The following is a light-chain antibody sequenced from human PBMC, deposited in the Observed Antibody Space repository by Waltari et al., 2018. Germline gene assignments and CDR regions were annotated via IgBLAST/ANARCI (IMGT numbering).Light chain of an antibody. V-gene: IGKV4-1*01. CDR1: QSLLYSSTNKNY. CDR3: QQYLDTLGEPT. J-gene: IGKJ2*01. CDR2: WAS. Sequence: DIVMTQSPDSLAVSLGERATINCKSSQSLLYSSTNKNYLAWYQQKPGQSPKLLISWASTRQSGVPDRFRGSGSGTDFTLTISSLQAADVAVYYCQQYLDTLGEPTFGQGTKLEIK.